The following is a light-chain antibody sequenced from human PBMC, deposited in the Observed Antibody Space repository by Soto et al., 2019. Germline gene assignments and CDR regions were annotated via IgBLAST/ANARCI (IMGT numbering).Light chain of an antibody. CDR2: LGS. CDR3: MQALQTPK. J-gene: IGKJ1*01. CDR1: QSLLHSNGYNY. Sequence: IVMTQSPLSLPVTPGEPASISCRSSQSLLHSNGYNYLDWYLQKPGQSPQLLIYLGSNRASGVPVXFSGSGSGTDFTLKISRVEAEDVGVYYCMQALQTPKFGQGTKVEIK. V-gene: IGKV2-28*01.